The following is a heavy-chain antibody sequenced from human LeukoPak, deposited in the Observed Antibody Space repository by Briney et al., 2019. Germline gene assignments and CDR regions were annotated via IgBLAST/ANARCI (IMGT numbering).Heavy chain of an antibody. D-gene: IGHD2-15*01. J-gene: IGHJ6*03. CDR1: GGSISSGDYY. CDR3: ARYYCSGGSCYSYYYYYMDV. V-gene: IGHV4-30-4*08. CDR2: IYYSGST. Sequence: SETLSLTCTVSGGSISSGDYYWSWIRQPPGKGLEWIGYIYYSGSTYYNPSLKSRVTISVDTSKNQFPLKLSSVTAADTAVYYCARYYCSGGSCYSYYYYYMDVWGKGTTVTVSS.